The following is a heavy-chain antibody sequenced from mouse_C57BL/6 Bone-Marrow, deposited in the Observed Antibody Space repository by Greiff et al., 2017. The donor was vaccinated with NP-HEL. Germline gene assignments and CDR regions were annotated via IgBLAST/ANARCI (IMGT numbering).Heavy chain of an antibody. CDR1: GFTFSNYW. CDR2: IRLKSDNYAT. J-gene: IGHJ4*01. Sequence: EVKVEESGGGLVQPGGSMKLSCVASGFTFSNYWMNWVRQSPEKGLEWVAQIRLKSDNYATHYAESVKGRFTISRDDSKSSVYLQMNNLRAEDTGIYYCTGVVSYYYAMDYWGQGTSVTVSS. V-gene: IGHV6-3*01. D-gene: IGHD1-1*01. CDR3: TGVVSYYYAMDY.